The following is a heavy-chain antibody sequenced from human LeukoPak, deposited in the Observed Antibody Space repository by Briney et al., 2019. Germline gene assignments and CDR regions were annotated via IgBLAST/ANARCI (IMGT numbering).Heavy chain of an antibody. V-gene: IGHV4-39*07. CDR3: ARDRETLVYYFDY. Sequence: SEALSLTCTVSGGSISSSSSYWVWIRQPPGKGLEWIGTIYYSGSTYYNPSLKSRVTISVDTSKNQLSLKLKYVTAADTAVYYCARDRETLVYYFDYWGQGTLVTVSS. CDR2: IYYSGST. CDR1: GGSISSSSSY. J-gene: IGHJ4*02.